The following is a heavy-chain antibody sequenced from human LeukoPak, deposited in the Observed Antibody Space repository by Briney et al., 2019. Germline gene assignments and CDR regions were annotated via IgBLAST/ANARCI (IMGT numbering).Heavy chain of an antibody. CDR1: GVTVITND. CDR2: LYSDGNT. Sequence: PGGALRLSCAGSGVTVITNDMTWVRQAPGKGLEWGSVLYSDGNTKYADSVQGRFTISRDNSKNTLYLEMNSLSPDDTAVYYCARGVEPLAANTLAYWGQGTLVTVSS. V-gene: IGHV3-53*01. CDR3: ARGVEPLAANTLAY. J-gene: IGHJ4*02. D-gene: IGHD1-14*01.